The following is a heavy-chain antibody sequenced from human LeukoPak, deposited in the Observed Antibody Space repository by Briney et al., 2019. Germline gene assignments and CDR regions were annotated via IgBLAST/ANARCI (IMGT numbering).Heavy chain of an antibody. D-gene: IGHD2-2*01. V-gene: IGHV3-30*18. CDR2: ISYDGSYK. J-gene: IGHJ4*02. CDR1: GFTFSNYG. CDR3: AKEKVVVVPAAILDY. Sequence: TGRSLRLSCAASGFTFSNYGMHWVRQAPGKGLEWVTVISYDGSYKYYADSVKGRFTISRGNSKNTLYLQMNGLRAEDTAVYYCAKEKVVVVPAAILDYWGQGTLVTVSS.